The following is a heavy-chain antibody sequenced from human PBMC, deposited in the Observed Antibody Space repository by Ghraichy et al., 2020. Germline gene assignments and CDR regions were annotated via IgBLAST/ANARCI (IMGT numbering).Heavy chain of an antibody. CDR3: ARDCCSSTSCHFDY. V-gene: IGHV3-33*01. Sequence: GGSLRLSCAASGFTFSSYGMHWVRQAPGKGLEWVAVIWYDGSNKYYADSVKGRFTISRDNSKNTLYLQMNSLRAEDTAVYYCARDCCSSTSCHFDYWGQGTLVTVSS. D-gene: IGHD2-2*01. CDR2: IWYDGSNK. J-gene: IGHJ4*02. CDR1: GFTFSSYG.